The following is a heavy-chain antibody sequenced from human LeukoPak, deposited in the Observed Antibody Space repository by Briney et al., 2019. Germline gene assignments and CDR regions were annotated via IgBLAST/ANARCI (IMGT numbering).Heavy chain of an antibody. J-gene: IGHJ4*02. V-gene: IGHV1-2*02. D-gene: IGHD1-26*01. Sequence: ASVKVSCKASGYTFTGYYMHWVRQAPGQGLEWMGWINPNSGGTNYAQKFQGRVTMTRDTSISTAYMELSRLRSDDTAAYYCARYSSPRVGASVWGQGTLVTVSS. CDR1: GYTFTGYY. CDR2: INPNSGGT. CDR3: ARYSSPRVGASV.